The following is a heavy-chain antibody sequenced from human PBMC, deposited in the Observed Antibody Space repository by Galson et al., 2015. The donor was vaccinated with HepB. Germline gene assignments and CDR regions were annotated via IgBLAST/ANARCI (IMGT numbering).Heavy chain of an antibody. CDR1: GYTFTSYG. J-gene: IGHJ4*02. Sequence: SGAEVKKPGASVKVSCKASGYTFTSYGISWVRQAPGKGLECVSIIYTGGETRYPDSVKGRFTITRDNSKSMVYLQMNSLRPEDTALYYCARTTTRDTSDWPYFDYWSQGILVTVSS. V-gene: IGHV3-66*03. D-gene: IGHD6-19*01. CDR2: IYTGGET. CDR3: ARTTTRDTSDWPYFDY.